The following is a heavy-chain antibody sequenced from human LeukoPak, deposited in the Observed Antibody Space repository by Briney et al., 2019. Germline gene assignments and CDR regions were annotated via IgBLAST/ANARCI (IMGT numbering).Heavy chain of an antibody. D-gene: IGHD3-10*01. V-gene: IGHV4-39*07. CDR2: IYYSGST. J-gene: IGHJ4*02. CDR3: ARESNPDSMVRGVIYC. CDR1: GGSISSSSYY. Sequence: SETLSLTCTVSGGSISSSSYYWGWIRQPPGKGLEWIGSIYYSGSTYYNPSLKSRVTISVDRSKNQFSLKLSSVTAADTAVYYCARESNPDSMVRGVIYCWGQGTLVTVSS.